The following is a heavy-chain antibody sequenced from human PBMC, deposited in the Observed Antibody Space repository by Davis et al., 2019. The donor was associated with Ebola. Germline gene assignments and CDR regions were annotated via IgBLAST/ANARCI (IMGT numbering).Heavy chain of an antibody. V-gene: IGHV4-34*01. CDR2: INHSGST. Sequence: MPSETLSLTCAVYGGSFSGYYWSWIRQPPGKGLEWIGEINHSGSTNYNPSLKSRVTISVDTSKNQFSLKLSSVTAADTAVYYCASSDDFDYWGQGTLVTVSS. CDR1: GGSFSGYY. D-gene: IGHD3-3*01. J-gene: IGHJ4*02. CDR3: ASSDDFDY.